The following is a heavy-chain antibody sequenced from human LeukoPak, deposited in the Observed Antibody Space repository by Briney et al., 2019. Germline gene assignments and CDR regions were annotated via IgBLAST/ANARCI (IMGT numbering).Heavy chain of an antibody. CDR1: GYTFTSYA. CDR2: INAGNGNT. CDR3: ARDGSSGWYSYYYGMDV. V-gene: IGHV1-3*01. Sequence: ASVKVSCKASGYTFTSYAMHWVRQAPGQRLEWMGWINAGNGNTKYSQKFQGRVTITRDTSASTAYMGLSSLRSEDTAVYYCARDGSSGWYSYYYGMDVWGQGTTVTVSS. D-gene: IGHD6-19*01. J-gene: IGHJ6*02.